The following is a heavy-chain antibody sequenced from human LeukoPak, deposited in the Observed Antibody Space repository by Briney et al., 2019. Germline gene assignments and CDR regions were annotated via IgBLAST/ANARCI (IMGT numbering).Heavy chain of an antibody. D-gene: IGHD2/OR15-2a*01. J-gene: IGHJ4*02. CDR3: ARGQKNSRYFDD. CDR2: MNPNSGNT. Sequence: ASVKVSCKASGYSFTSHDINWVRHATGQGLEWMGWMNPNSGNTGYVQKFQGRVSMTRNTSISTAYMELSSLRSEDTAVYYCARGQKNSRYFDDWGQGTLVTVSS. CDR1: GYSFTSHD. V-gene: IGHV1-8*02.